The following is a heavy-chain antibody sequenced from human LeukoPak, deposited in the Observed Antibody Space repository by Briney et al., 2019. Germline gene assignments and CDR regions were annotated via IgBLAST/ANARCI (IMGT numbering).Heavy chain of an antibody. CDR3: XXXXXYSGSYSSDWFDP. V-gene: IGHV3-9*01. D-gene: IGHD1-26*01. Sequence: GRSLRLSCAASGFTFDDYAMHWVRQAPGKGLEWVSGISWNSGSIGYADSVKGRFTISRDNAKNSLYLQMNSLRAEDTALYYXXXXXXYSGSYSSDWFDPWGQGTLVTVSS. CDR1: GFTFDDYA. CDR2: ISWNSGSI. J-gene: IGHJ5*02.